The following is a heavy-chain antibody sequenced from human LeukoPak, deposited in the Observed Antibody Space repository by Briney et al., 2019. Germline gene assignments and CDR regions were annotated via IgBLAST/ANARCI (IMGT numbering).Heavy chain of an antibody. CDR2: IYSGGST. CDR3: AREGYCSGGICAFDY. V-gene: IGHV3-53*01. CDR1: GFTVSSNY. Sequence: PGGSLRLSCAASGFTVSSNYMSWVRQAPGKGLEWVSVIYSGGSTYYADSVKGRFTISRDNAKNAVYLQMNSLRGEDTAVYYCAREGYCSGGICAFDYWGQGTLVTVSS. D-gene: IGHD2-15*01. J-gene: IGHJ4*02.